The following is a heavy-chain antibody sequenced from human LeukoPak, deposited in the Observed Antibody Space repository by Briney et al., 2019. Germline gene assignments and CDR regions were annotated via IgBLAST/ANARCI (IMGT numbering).Heavy chain of an antibody. CDR3: ARDRYEGAYRDAFDI. CDR1: GFTFTGYY. Sequence: ASVKVSCKASGFTFTGYYMHWVRQAPGQGPEWMGRINPKSGATNYAPKFQGRVTMTRDTSITTADMELSRLGFDDTAVYFCARDRYEGAYRDAFDIWGQGTMVTVSS. CDR2: INPKSGAT. J-gene: IGHJ3*02. D-gene: IGHD5-12*01. V-gene: IGHV1-2*06.